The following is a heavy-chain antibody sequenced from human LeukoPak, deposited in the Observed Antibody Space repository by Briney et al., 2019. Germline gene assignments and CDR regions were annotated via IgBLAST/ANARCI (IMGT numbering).Heavy chain of an antibody. J-gene: IGHJ4*02. CDR2: IYYSGST. CDR3: ARLDATGRVDY. V-gene: IGHV4-59*08. Sequence: PSETLSLTCTVSGGSISSYYWSWIRQPPGKGLEWIGYIYYSGSTNYNPSLKSRVTISVDTSKNQFSLKLSSVTAADTAVYYCARLDATGRVDYWGQGTLVTVSS. CDR1: GGSISSYY. D-gene: IGHD5-24*01.